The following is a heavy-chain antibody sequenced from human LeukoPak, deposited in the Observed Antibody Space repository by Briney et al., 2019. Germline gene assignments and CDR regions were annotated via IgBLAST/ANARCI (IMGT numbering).Heavy chain of an antibody. Sequence: ASVKVSCKASGYTFTSYGISWVRQAPGQGLEWVGWISAYNGNTNYAQKLQGRVTMTTDTSTSTAYMELRSLRSDDTAVYYCARNYDFWSGYSHYYYMDVWGKGTTVTVSS. CDR3: ARNYDFWSGYSHYYYMDV. CDR2: ISAYNGNT. D-gene: IGHD3-3*01. V-gene: IGHV1-18*01. CDR1: GYTFTSYG. J-gene: IGHJ6*03.